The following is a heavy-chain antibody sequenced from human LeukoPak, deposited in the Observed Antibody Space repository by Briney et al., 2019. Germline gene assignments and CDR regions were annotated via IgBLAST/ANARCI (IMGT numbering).Heavy chain of an antibody. CDR3: ARDTIAAAVYNWFDP. D-gene: IGHD6-13*01. J-gene: IGHJ5*02. CDR2: INPNSGGT. V-gene: IGHV1-2*02. CDR1: GYTFTGYY. Sequence: ASVKVSCNASGYTFTGYYMHWVRQAPGQGLEWMGWINPNSGGTNYAQKFQGRVTMTRDTSISTAYMELSRLRSDDTAVYYCARDTIAAAVYNWFDPWGQGTLVTVSS.